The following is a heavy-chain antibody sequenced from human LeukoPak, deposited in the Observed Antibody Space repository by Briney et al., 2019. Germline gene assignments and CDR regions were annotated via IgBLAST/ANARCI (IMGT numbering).Heavy chain of an antibody. V-gene: IGHV3-23*01. CDR3: AKGGPGIAVAPDDYYYGMDV. CDR2: ISGSGGST. D-gene: IGHD6-19*01. CDR1: GFTFSNYA. J-gene: IGHJ6*02. Sequence: GGSLRLSCAASGFTFSNYAMSWVRQAPGKGLEWVSAISGSGGSTYYADSVKGRFTISRDNSKNTLYLQMNSLRAEDTAVYYCAKGGPGIAVAPDDYYYGMDVWGQGTTVTVSS.